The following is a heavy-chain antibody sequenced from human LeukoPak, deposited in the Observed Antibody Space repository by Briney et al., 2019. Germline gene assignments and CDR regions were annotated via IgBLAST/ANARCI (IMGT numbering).Heavy chain of an antibody. D-gene: IGHD6-19*01. CDR2: ISSSSSYI. V-gene: IGHV3-21*01. J-gene: IGHJ4*02. Sequence: GGSLRLSGTGFGFTLSSYSMNWVRQAPGKGLEWVSSISSSSSYIYYADSVKGRFTISRDNAKNSLYLQMNSLRAEDTAVYYCARLGLSSGWYEGFDYWGQGTLVTVSS. CDR3: ARLGLSSGWYEGFDY. CDR1: GFTLSSYS.